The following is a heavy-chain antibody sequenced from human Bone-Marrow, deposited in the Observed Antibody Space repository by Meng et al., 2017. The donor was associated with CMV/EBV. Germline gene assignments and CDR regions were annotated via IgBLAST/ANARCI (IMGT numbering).Heavy chain of an antibody. V-gene: IGHV3-21*01. Sequence: GESLKISCAASGFTFSSYSMNWVRQAPGKGLEWVSSISSSSDYIYYADSVKGRFTISRDNPKNSLYLQMNSLRAEDTAVYYCVREWLVRGVIITFHYYYGMDVWGQGTTVTVSS. CDR3: VREWLVRGVIITFHYYYGMDV. CDR2: ISSSSDYI. J-gene: IGHJ6*02. CDR1: GFTFSSYS. D-gene: IGHD3-10*01.